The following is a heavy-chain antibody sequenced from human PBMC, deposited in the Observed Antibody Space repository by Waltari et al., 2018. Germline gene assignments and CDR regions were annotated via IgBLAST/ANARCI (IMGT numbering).Heavy chain of an antibody. CDR2: IYAGSGGT. CDR3: ARAGLGSPLQWLQLLDS. J-gene: IGHJ4*02. Sequence: EVQLVESGGGLIQPGGSLRLSCAASGFTINNNYMSWVRQAPGKGLEWVSVIYAGSGGTFYAESVKGRFTVTRDNSKNTLYLDLNSLTAEDTAVYYCARAGLGSPLQWLQLLDSWDRGTLVTVSS. CDR1: GFTINNNY. D-gene: IGHD5-12*01. V-gene: IGHV3-53*01.